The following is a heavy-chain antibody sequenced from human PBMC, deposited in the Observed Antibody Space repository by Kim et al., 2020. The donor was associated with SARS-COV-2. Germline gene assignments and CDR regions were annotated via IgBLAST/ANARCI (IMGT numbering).Heavy chain of an antibody. CDR3: ARERHIAAAGSDY. D-gene: IGHD6-13*01. CDR2: ISYDGSNK. J-gene: IGHJ4*02. V-gene: IGHV3-30*04. CDR1: GFTFSSYA. Sequence: GGSLRLSCAASGFTFSSYAMHWVRQAPGKGLEWVAVISYDGSNKYYADSVKGRFTISRDNSKNTLYLQMNSLRAEDTAVYYCARERHIAAAGSDYWGQGT.